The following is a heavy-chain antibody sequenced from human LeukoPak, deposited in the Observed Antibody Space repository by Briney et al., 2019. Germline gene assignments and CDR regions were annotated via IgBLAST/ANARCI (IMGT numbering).Heavy chain of an antibody. CDR3: ARGLMERGDEQWLDPMGY. CDR2: ISSSSSYI. CDR1: GFTFSSYS. Sequence: GGSLRLSCAASGFTFSSYSMNWVRQAPGKGLEWVSSISSSSSYIYYADSVKGRFTISRDNAKNSLYLQMNSLRAEDTAVYYCARGLMERGDEQWLDPMGYWGQGTLVTVSS. D-gene: IGHD6-19*01. J-gene: IGHJ4*02. V-gene: IGHV3-21*01.